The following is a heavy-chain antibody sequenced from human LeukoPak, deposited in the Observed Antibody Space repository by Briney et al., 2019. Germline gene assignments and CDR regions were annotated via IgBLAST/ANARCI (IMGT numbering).Heavy chain of an antibody. CDR2: IRYDGSNK. D-gene: IGHD3-10*01. V-gene: IGHV3-30*02. CDR3: ARAGIKTPNFDY. J-gene: IGHJ4*02. Sequence: GGSLRLSCAASGFTFSSYGMHWVRQAPGKGLEWVTFIRYDGSNKYYADSVKGRFTISRDNSKNTVYLQMSSLRAEDTAVYYCARAGIKTPNFDYWGQGTLVTVSS. CDR1: GFTFSSYG.